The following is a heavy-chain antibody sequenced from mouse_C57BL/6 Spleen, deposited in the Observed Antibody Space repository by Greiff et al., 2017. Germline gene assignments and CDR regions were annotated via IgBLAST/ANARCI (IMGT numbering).Heavy chain of an antibody. V-gene: IGHV1-54*01. CDR3: ARSLPITTVVATRAMDY. Sequence: QVQLQQSGAELVRPGTSVKVSCKASGYAFTNYLIEWVKQRPGQGLEWIGVINPGSGGTNYNEKFKGKATLTADKSSSTAYMQLSSLTSEDSAVYFCARSLPITTVVATRAMDYWGQGTSVTVSS. J-gene: IGHJ4*01. CDR2: INPGSGGT. CDR1: GYAFTNYL. D-gene: IGHD1-1*01.